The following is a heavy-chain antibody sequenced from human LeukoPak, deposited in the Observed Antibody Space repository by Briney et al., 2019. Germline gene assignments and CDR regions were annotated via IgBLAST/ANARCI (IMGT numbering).Heavy chain of an antibody. CDR1: GGSISISSYY. CDR2: IYYSGST. J-gene: IGHJ6*03. Sequence: SETLSLTCTVSGGSISISSYYWGWIRQPPGKGLEWIGSIYYSGSTYYNPSLKSRVTISVDTSKNQFSLKLSSVTAADTAVHYCARHTSGWYYYYYYYMDVWGKGTTVTVSS. CDR3: ARHTSGWYYYYYYYMDV. D-gene: IGHD6-19*01. V-gene: IGHV4-39*01.